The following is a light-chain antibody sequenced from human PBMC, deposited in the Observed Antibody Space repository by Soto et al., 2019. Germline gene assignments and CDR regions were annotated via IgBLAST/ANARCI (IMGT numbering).Light chain of an antibody. V-gene: IGKV1-5*03. Sequence: DIQMTQSPSTLSASVGDRVTITCRASQSISSWLAWYQQKPGKAPKLLIYKATSLESGVPSRFSGSGSGTEFTLTISSLQPDDFATYYGQQYKSSSWTFGQGTKVEIK. J-gene: IGKJ1*01. CDR1: QSISSW. CDR2: KAT. CDR3: QQYKSSSWT.